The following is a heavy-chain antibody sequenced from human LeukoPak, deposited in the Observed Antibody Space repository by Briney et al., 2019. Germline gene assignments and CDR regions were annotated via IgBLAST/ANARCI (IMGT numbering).Heavy chain of an antibody. CDR1: GFTFSSYA. V-gene: IGHV3-23*01. D-gene: IGHD3-10*01. J-gene: IGHJ4*02. CDR2: ISGSGGST. CDR3: ARGGYGSFDY. Sequence: PGGSLRLSCAASGFTFSSYAMSWVRQAPGEGLEWVSAISGSGGSTYYADSVKGRFTISRDNSKNTLYLQMNSLRAEDTAVYYCARGGYGSFDYWGQGTLVTVSS.